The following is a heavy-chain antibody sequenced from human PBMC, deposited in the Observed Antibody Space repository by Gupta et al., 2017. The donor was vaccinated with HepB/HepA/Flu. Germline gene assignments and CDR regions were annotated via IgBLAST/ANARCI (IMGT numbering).Heavy chain of an antibody. CDR1: RGSVSRSGYF. J-gene: IGHJ3*01. Sequence: QVQLQESGPGLVKPSQTLSLTCSVFRGSVSRSGYFWSWLRQFPGKGLEWIAYINHRGTAFYNPSRGSRVAMSLDTSTNQFSLRLTCVSAADTAVYYCAREVDVPSTTDAFDVWGQGTMVTVS. D-gene: IGHD5/OR15-5a*01. V-gene: IGHV4-31*03. CDR3: AREVDVPSTTDAFDV. CDR2: INHRGTA.